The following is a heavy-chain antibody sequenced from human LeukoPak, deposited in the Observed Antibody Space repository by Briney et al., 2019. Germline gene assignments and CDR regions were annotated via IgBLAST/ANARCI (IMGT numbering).Heavy chain of an antibody. CDR1: GFTFSSYG. V-gene: IGHV3-33*01. D-gene: IGHD6-13*01. CDR3: ARALISSSWRTWATYYCYGMDV. CDR2: IWYDGSNK. J-gene: IGHJ6*04. Sequence: GRSLRLSCAASGFTFSSYGMHWVHQSPGKGLEWVAVIWYDGSNKYYADSVKGRFTISRDNSKNTLYLQMNSLRAEDTAVYYCARALISSSWRTWATYYCYGMDVWGKGTTVTVSS.